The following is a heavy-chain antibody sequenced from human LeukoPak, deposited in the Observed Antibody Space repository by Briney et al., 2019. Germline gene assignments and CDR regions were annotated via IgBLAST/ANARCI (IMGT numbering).Heavy chain of an antibody. CDR1: GFTFSSYA. V-gene: IGHV3-23*01. J-gene: IGHJ4*02. CDR2: ISGSGGST. CDR3: AKGQKDEYYFDY. Sequence: GGSLRLSCAASGFTFSSYAMSWVRQAPGKGLEWVSAISGSGGSTYYADSAKGRFTISRDNSKNTLYLQMNSLRAEDTAVYYCAKGQKDEYYFDYWGQGTLVTVSS.